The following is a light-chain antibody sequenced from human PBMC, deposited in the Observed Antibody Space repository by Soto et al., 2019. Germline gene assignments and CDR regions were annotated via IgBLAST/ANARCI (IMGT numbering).Light chain of an antibody. Sequence: EIVLAQSPATLSLSTGERATLSCRASQSVNNYLAWYQQKVGQAPRLLIYDASNRATGIPARFSGSGSGTDFTLTISSLEPEDVAVYYCQQRSNWPPITFGQGTRLEIK. V-gene: IGKV3-11*01. CDR3: QQRSNWPPIT. J-gene: IGKJ5*01. CDR2: DAS. CDR1: QSVNNY.